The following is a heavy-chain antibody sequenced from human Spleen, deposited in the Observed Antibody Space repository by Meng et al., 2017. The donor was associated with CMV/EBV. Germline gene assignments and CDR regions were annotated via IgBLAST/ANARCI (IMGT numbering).Heavy chain of an antibody. J-gene: IGHJ4*02. CDR1: GGTFSSYA. V-gene: IGHV1-69*10. D-gene: IGHD4-17*01. CDR2: IIPILGTA. CDR3: AKSIDFGDYDLDD. Sequence: AVKVSCLASGGTFSSYAITWVRQAPGQGVESMGGIIPILGTANYAQKFQGRVTIIADKSTSTAYMQLSSLRSEDTAVYYCAKSIDFGDYDLDDWGQGTQVTVSS.